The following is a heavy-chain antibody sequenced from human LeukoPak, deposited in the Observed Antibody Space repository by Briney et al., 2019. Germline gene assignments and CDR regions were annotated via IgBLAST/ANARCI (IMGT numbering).Heavy chain of an antibody. J-gene: IGHJ4*02. CDR2: IQQDGSEK. CDR1: RFTFSSYW. V-gene: IGHV3-7*01. CDR3: ARDARVVLDY. D-gene: IGHD2-2*01. Sequence: QPGGSLRLSCAASRFTFSSYWMSWVHQAPGRGLEWVANIQQDGSEKYYVDSVKGRFTISRDNAKNSLYLQMNSLRAEDTAVYYCARDARVVLDYWGQGTLVTVSS.